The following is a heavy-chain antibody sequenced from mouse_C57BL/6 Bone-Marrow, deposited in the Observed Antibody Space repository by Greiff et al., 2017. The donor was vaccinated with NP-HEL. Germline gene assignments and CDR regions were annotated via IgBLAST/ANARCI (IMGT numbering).Heavy chain of an antibody. CDR3: ARWGGFDY. V-gene: IGHV1-4*01. CDR2: INPSSGYT. Sequence: VKLVESGAELARPGASVKMSCKASGYTFTSYTMHWVKQRPGQGLEWIGYINPSSGYTKYNQKFKDKATLTADKSSSTAYIQLSSLTSEDSAVYYCARWGGFDYWGQGTTLTVSS. J-gene: IGHJ2*01. CDR1: GYTFTSYT.